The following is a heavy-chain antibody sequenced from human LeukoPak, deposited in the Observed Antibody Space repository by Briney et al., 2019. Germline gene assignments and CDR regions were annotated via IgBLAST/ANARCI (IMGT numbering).Heavy chain of an antibody. J-gene: IGHJ4*02. Sequence: GGSLRPSCAASGFTFSSYAMHWVRQAPGKGLEWVAVIPYDGSNKYYADSVKGRFTISRDNSKNTLYLQMNSLRAEDTAVYYCARLPMRYDSSGYYFDYWGQGTLVTVSS. CDR1: GFTFSSYA. CDR3: ARLPMRYDSSGYYFDY. CDR2: IPYDGSNK. D-gene: IGHD3-22*01. V-gene: IGHV3-30-3*01.